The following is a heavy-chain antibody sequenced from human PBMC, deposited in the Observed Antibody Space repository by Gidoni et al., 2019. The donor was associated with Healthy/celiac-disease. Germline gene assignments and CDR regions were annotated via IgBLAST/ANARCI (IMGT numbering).Heavy chain of an antibody. Sequence: QVQLVDSGGGLVKPGGSLRLSCAASGFTFRDYYTSWIRKAPGKGLGWVSYIGSGSSYINYAGSVKGRFTISRDNAKNSLYLQMNSLRAEDTAVYYCARDLPDYYGSGSDAFDIWGQGTMVTVSS. CDR3: ARDLPDYYGSGSDAFDI. CDR1: GFTFRDYY. J-gene: IGHJ3*02. D-gene: IGHD3-10*01. CDR2: IGSGSSYI. V-gene: IGHV3-11*06.